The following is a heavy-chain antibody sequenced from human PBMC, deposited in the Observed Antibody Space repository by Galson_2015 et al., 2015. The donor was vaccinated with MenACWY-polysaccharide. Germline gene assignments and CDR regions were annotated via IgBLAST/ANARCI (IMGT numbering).Heavy chain of an antibody. V-gene: IGHV3-48*02. D-gene: IGHD1-20*01. Sequence: SLRLSCAASGFTFSNYAMSWVRQAPGKGLEWVSYISGSSSPIYYADSVKGRFTISRDNAKNSLYLQMNSLRDEDTAVYYCARGPNWNFDYWGRGTLVTVSS. CDR3: ARGPNWNFDY. CDR1: GFTFSNYA. CDR2: ISGSSSPI. J-gene: IGHJ4*02.